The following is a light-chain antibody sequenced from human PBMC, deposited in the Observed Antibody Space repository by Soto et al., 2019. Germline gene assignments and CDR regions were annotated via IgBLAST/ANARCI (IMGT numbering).Light chain of an antibody. CDR1: QSISSSY. CDR3: QQYGSSSYT. Sequence: EIVLTQSPGTLSLSPGERATLSCRASQSISSSYLAWYQQKPGQAPRLLIYAASSRATGIPDRFSGSGSGKDFTLTISRLEPEDFAVYYCQQYGSSSYTFGQGTQLAIK. CDR2: AAS. V-gene: IGKV3-20*01. J-gene: IGKJ2*01.